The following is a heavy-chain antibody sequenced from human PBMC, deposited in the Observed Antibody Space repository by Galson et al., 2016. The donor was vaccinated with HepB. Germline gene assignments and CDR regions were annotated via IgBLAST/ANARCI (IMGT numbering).Heavy chain of an antibody. CDR1: GFTFSSYT. CDR2: ISGGSTHI. CDR3: ASLGGFLDQIPHDY. Sequence: SLRLSCAASGFTFSSYTMHWVRQAPGKGLEWISSISGGSTHIYYADSLKGRFTISRDNAKNSLFLQMNSLRADDTAVYYCASLGGFLDQIPHDYWGQGTLVAVSS. D-gene: IGHD3-3*01. J-gene: IGHJ4*02. V-gene: IGHV3-21*01.